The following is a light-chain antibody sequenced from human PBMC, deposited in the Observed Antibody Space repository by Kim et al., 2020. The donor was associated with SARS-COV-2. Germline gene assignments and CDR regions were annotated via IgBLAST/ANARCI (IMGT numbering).Light chain of an antibody. V-gene: IGKV1D-12*01. J-gene: IGKJ2*01. Sequence: ASIGDRVTITCRASQPLDTWLAWYQQKPGKAPKLLIYGASSLQTGVPSRFSGSGSGTYFTLSINSLQPEDFATYYCQQAHSFPYTFGQGTKVDIK. CDR1: QPLDTW. CDR2: GAS. CDR3: QQAHSFPYT.